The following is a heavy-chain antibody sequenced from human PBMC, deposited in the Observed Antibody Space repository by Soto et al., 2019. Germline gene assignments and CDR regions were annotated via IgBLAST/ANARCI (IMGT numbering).Heavy chain of an antibody. Sequence: ETLSLTCSISGGSISSSNYYWGWIRQPPGKGLEWIGSIYYSGSTYYNPSLKSRVTISVDTSKNQFSLKVNSVTAADTAVYYCARHSGPYASSWFDYWGQGILVTVSS. D-gene: IGHD2-2*01. V-gene: IGHV4-39*01. J-gene: IGHJ5*01. CDR3: ARHSGPYASSWFDY. CDR1: GGSISSSNYY. CDR2: IYYSGST.